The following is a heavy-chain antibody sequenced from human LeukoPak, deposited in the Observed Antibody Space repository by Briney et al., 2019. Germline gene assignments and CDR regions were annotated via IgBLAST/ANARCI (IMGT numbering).Heavy chain of an antibody. Sequence: TGYAQKFQGRVTITRNTSISTAYMELSSLRSEDTAVYYCAREGPGSLAGRDGSGRSGAFDIWGQGTMVTVSS. CDR3: AREGPGSLAGRDGSGRSGAFDI. D-gene: IGHD3-10*01. CDR2: T. V-gene: IGHV1-8*03. J-gene: IGHJ3*02.